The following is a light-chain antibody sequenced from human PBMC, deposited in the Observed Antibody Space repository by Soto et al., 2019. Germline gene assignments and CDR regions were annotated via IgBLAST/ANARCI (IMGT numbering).Light chain of an antibody. CDR2: AAS. CDR1: QSISSH. V-gene: IGKV1-39*01. Sequence: DIQMTQSPSSLSASVGDRVTITCRASQSISSHVNWYQQKPGKAPKLLIYAASSLPSGAPSRFSGSGSGTDYTLTISSLQPDGFATYDCQQSYNTPLTFGQGTNLQIK. CDR3: QQSYNTPLT. J-gene: IGKJ2*01.